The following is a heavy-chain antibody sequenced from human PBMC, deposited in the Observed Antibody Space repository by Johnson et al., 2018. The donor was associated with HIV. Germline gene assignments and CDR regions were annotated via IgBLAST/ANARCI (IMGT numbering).Heavy chain of an antibody. V-gene: IGHV3-30-3*01. CDR3: STFGYTIVGSVTDDSFDV. CDR2: ISYDGSSK. D-gene: IGHD3-10*02. CDR1: GFTFSSYA. Sequence: QVQLVESGGGVVQPGRSLRLSCAASGFTFSSYAMHWVRQAPGKGLEWVAVISYDGSSKYYAESLKGRTSISRDNSMNTLYLQMNSLRAEDTAVYYCSTFGYTIVGSVTDDSFDVWGHGTLVTVSS. J-gene: IGHJ3*01.